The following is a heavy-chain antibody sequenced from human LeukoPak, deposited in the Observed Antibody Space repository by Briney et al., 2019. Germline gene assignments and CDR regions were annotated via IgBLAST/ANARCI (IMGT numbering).Heavy chain of an antibody. CDR3: AKEREQWLVLGVVVY. CDR1: GFTVSSNY. Sequence: PGGSLRLSCAASGFTVSSNYMSWVRQAPGKGLEWVSAISGSGGSTYYADSVKGRFTISRDNSKNTLYLQMNSLRAEDTAVYYCAKEREQWLVLGVVVYWGQGTLVTVSS. D-gene: IGHD6-19*01. J-gene: IGHJ4*02. CDR2: ISGSGGST. V-gene: IGHV3-23*01.